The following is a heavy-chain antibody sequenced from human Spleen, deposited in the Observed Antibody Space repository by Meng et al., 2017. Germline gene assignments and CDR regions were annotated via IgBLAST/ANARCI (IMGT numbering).Heavy chain of an antibody. CDR2: FDPEDGET. Sequence: ASVKVSCKVSGYTLTELSMHWVRQAPGKGLEWMGGFDPEDGETIYAQKFQGRVTMTEDTSTDTAYMELSSLRSEDTAVYYCATAPLRTIVRGQHLWFDPWGQGTLVTVSS. D-gene: IGHD3-10*01. CDR3: ATAPLRTIVRGQHLWFDP. J-gene: IGHJ5*02. V-gene: IGHV1-24*01. CDR1: GYTLTELS.